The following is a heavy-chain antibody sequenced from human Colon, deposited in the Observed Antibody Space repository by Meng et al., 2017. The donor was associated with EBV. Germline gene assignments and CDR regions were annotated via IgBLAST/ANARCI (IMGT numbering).Heavy chain of an antibody. V-gene: IGHV7-4-1*02. CDR3: ARGSDDCGSTTCSTFDY. CDR2: INTNTGNP. Sequence: VQLVESVYKLKQAGASVKVPFKASGNIFTNYTMNWVRQSPGQGLESTGWINTNTGNPYYAQDYTGRSVIALDTFVSTADLQISRLTAEDTSLYYCARGSDDCGSTTCSTFDYWGQGSLVTVSS. D-gene: IGHD2/OR15-2a*01. CDR1: GNIFTNYT. J-gene: IGHJ4*02.